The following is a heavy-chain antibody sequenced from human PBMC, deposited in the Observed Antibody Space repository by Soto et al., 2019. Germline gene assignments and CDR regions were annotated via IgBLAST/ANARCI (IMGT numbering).Heavy chain of an antibody. CDR1: GFTFSSYE. V-gene: IGHV3-48*03. D-gene: IGHD3-22*01. CDR3: SRWGSGYYFDAFDI. J-gene: IGHJ3*02. CDR2: ISSTASTI. Sequence: GGSLRLSCAASGFTFSSYEMNWVRQAPGKGLERVSYISSTASTIYYADSVKGRFTISRDNAKNSLYLQMNSLRAEDTAVYYFSRWGSGYYFDAFDIWGQGTMVTVSS.